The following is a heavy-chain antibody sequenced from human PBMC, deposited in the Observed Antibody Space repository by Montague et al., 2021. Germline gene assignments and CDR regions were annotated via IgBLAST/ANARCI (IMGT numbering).Heavy chain of an antibody. CDR2: IYDSGTT. V-gene: IGHV4-59*08. CDR1: GGSISEFY. CDR3: ARRLGIRAPFDC. Sequence: SETLSLTCTVTGGSISEFYWCWIRQSPAQGLEWVGYIYDSGTTNYNPSLKSRVTISADTSMNQFSLNLRSVTAADTGVYFCARRLGIRAPFDCCGQGTLVAASA. J-gene: IGHJ4*02. D-gene: IGHD7-27*01.